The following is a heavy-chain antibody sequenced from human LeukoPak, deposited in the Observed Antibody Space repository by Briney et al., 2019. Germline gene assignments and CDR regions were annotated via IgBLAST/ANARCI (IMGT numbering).Heavy chain of an antibody. CDR2: INHGRST. Sequence: PSETLSLTCAVYVGSFSGYYWTWIRQPPGKGLEWIGEINHGRSTNYNPSLKSRVTISLDTSKNQFSLKLSSVTAADTAVYYCARHRKPAITMIRGVNRGGAIDYWGQGTLVTVSS. J-gene: IGHJ4*02. CDR3: ARHRKPAITMIRGVNRGGAIDY. D-gene: IGHD3-10*01. CDR1: VGSFSGYY. V-gene: IGHV4-34*01.